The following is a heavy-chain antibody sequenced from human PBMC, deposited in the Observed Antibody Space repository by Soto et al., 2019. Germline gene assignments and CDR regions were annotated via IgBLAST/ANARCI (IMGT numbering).Heavy chain of an antibody. J-gene: IGHJ5*02. Sequence: QLQLQESGSGLVKPSQTLSLTCAVSGGSISSGGYSWSWIRQPPGKGLEWIGYIYDSENTYYNPSLMSRVTISVDRSMNQFSLKLSSVTAADTAVYYCAVGALIFHPWGQGTLVTVSS. CDR2: IYDSENT. CDR3: AVGALIFHP. D-gene: IGHD1-26*01. CDR1: GGSISSGGYS. V-gene: IGHV4-30-2*01.